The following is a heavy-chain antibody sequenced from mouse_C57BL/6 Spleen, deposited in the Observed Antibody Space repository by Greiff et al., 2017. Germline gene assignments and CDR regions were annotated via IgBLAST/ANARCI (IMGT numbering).Heavy chain of an antibody. CDR2: INPNNGGT. V-gene: IGHV1-18*01. CDR1: GYTFTDYN. Sequence: EVQLQQPGPELVKPGASVKIPCKASGYTFTDYNMDWVKQSHGKSLEWIGDINPNNGGTNYNQKFKGKATLTVDKSSSTAYMELRSLTSEDTAVYYCARGLRGFAYWGQGTLVTVSA. D-gene: IGHD2-4*01. CDR3: ARGLRGFAY. J-gene: IGHJ3*01.